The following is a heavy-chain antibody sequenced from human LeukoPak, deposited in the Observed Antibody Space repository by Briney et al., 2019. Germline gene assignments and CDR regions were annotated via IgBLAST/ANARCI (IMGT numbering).Heavy chain of an antibody. CDR3: ASTYCSSTSCPTGGSYYYYYMDV. V-gene: IGHV4-4*09. CDR1: GGSISSYY. CDR2: IYTSGST. D-gene: IGHD2-2*01. J-gene: IGHJ6*03. Sequence: PSETLSLTCTVSGGSISSYYWSWIRQPPGKGLEWIGYIYTSGSTNYNPSLKSRVTISVDTSKNQFSLKLSSVTAADTAVYYCASTYCSSTSCPTGGSYYYYYMDVWGKGTTVTVSS.